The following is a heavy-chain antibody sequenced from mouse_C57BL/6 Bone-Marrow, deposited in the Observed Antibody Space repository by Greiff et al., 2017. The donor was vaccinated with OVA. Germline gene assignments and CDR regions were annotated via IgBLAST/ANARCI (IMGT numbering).Heavy chain of an antibody. Sequence: VKLQESGPELVKPGASVKLSCKASGYTFTSYDINWVKQRPGQGLEWIGWIYPRDGSTKYNQKFKGKATLTVDKSSSTAHMELRSLTSEDSAVYYCVRGWFAYWGQGTLVTVSA. CDR2: IYPRDGST. J-gene: IGHJ3*01. V-gene: IGHV1-85*01. CDR1: GYTFTSYD. CDR3: VRGWFAY.